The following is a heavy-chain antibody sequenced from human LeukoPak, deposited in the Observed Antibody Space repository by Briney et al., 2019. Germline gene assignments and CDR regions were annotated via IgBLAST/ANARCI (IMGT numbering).Heavy chain of an antibody. D-gene: IGHD4-17*01. J-gene: IGHJ2*01. CDR3: ATAFTVTTPVSWYFDL. CDR1: GFTFSDYY. V-gene: IGHV3-30-3*01. Sequence: PGGSLRLSCAASGFTFSDYYMSWIRQAPGKGLEWVAVISYDGSNKYYADSVKGRFTISRDNSKNTLYLQMNSLRAEDTAVYYCATAFTVTTPVSWYFDLWGRGTLVTVSS. CDR2: ISYDGSNK.